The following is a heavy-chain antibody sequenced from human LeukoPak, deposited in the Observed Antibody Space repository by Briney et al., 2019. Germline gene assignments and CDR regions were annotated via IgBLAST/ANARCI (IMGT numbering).Heavy chain of an antibody. CDR1: GFTFSSYS. D-gene: IGHD2-2*01. CDR3: ASTMPPIDAFDI. CDR2: ISSSSSYI. Sequence: GGSLRLSCAASGFTFSSYSMNWVRQAPGKGLEWVSSISSSSSYIYYADSVKGRFTISRGNAKNSLYLQMNSLRAEDTAVYYCASTMPPIDAFDIWGQGTMVTVSS. J-gene: IGHJ3*02. V-gene: IGHV3-21*01.